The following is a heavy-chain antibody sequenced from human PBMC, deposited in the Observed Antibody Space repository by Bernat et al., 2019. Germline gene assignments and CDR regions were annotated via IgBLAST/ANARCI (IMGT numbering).Heavy chain of an antibody. CDR3: AGDHDDRRIEAAGTHWFDP. Sequence: QVQLVESGGGLVKPGGSLRLPCAASGFTFSDYYMSWIRQAPGKGLEWVSYISSSSSYTNYADSVKGRFTISRDNAKNSLYLQMNGLRGEDTAVYYCAGDHDDRRIEAAGTHWFDPWCQGTLVTVAS. D-gene: IGHD6-13*01. CDR2: ISSSSSYT. V-gene: IGHV3-11*05. CDR1: GFTFSDYY. J-gene: IGHJ5*02.